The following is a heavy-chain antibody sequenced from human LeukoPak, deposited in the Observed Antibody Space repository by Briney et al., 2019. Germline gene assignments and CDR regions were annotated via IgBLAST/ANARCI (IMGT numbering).Heavy chain of an antibody. V-gene: IGHV4-31*11. CDR3: ARGGNSAYYPFDF. Sequence: SQTLSLTCAVSGVSLSSGGYCWSWIRQHPGKGLEWLGYIYYRGNTYYNPSLKSRVTMSVDTSKNRFSLKLSSVTAADTAVYFCARGGNSAYYPFDFWGQGTLVTVSS. J-gene: IGHJ4*02. CDR1: GVSLSSGGYC. CDR2: IYYRGNT. D-gene: IGHD3-22*01.